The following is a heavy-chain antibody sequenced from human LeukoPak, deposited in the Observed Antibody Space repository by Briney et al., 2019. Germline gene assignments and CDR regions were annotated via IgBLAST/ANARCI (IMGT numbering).Heavy chain of an antibody. D-gene: IGHD4-17*01. CDR3: ARDKAGDYFDY. V-gene: IGHV3-33*01. CDR1: GFTFSSYG. CDR2: IWYDGSNK. J-gene: IGHJ4*02. Sequence: PGGSLRLSCAASGFTFSSYGMHWVRQAPGKGLEWVAVIWYDGSNKYYADSVKGRFTISRDNSKNTLYLQMNSLRAEDTAVYYCARDKAGDYFDYWGQGTLVTVSS.